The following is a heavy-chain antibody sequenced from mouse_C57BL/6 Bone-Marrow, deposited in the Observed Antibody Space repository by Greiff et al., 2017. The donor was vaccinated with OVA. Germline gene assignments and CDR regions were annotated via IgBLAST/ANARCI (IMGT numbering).Heavy chain of an antibody. CDR2: ISYDGSN. CDR1: GYSITSGYY. D-gene: IGHD2-5*01. CDR3: SREDYSKSY. V-gene: IGHV3-6*01. Sequence: EVQLQQSGPGLVKPSQSLSLTCSVTGYSITSGYYWYWIRQFPGNKLEWMGYISYDGSNNYNPSLKNRISITRDTSKNQFFLKLNSVTTEDTATYYCSREDYSKSYWGQGTTLTVSS. J-gene: IGHJ2*01.